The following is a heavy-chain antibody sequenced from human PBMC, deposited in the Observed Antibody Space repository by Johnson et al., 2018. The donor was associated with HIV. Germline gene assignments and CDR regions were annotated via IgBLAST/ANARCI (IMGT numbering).Heavy chain of an antibody. Sequence: QMLLVESGGGVVQPGRSLRLSCAASGFTFSSYAMHWVRQAPGKGLEWVAVISYDGSNKYYADSVKGRFTISRDNSKNTLYLQMNNLRAEDTAVYYCARGSYNFWSGEREAFDIWGQGTMVTVSS. CDR1: GFTFSSYA. D-gene: IGHD3-3*01. CDR2: ISYDGSNK. V-gene: IGHV3-30-3*01. CDR3: ARGSYNFWSGEREAFDI. J-gene: IGHJ3*02.